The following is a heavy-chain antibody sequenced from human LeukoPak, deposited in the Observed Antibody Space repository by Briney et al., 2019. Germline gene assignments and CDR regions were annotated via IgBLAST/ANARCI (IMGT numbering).Heavy chain of an antibody. Sequence: GRSLRLSCAASGFTFSSYGMHWVRQAPGKGLEWVAVIWYDGSNKYYADSVKGRFTISRDNSKNTLYLQMNSLRAEDTAVYYCARENYDFWSGYSAYYFDYWGQGTLVTVSS. CDR1: GFTFSSYG. D-gene: IGHD3-3*01. V-gene: IGHV3-33*01. CDR2: IWYDGSNK. CDR3: ARENYDFWSGYSAYYFDY. J-gene: IGHJ4*02.